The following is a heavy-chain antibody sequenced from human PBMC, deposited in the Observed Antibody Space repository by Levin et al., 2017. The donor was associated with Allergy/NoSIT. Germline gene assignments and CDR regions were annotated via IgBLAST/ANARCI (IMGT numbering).Heavy chain of an antibody. V-gene: IGHV1-69*13. CDR3: ARVGYCSSTSCYKYYYYYGMDV. CDR1: GGTFSSYA. D-gene: IGHD2-2*02. CDR2: IIPIFGTA. Sequence: SVKVSCKASGGTFSSYAISWVRQAPGQGLEWMGGIIPIFGTANYAQKFQGRVTITADESTSTAYMELSSLRSEDTAVYYCARVGYCSSTSCYKYYYYYGMDVWGQGTTVTVSS. J-gene: IGHJ6*02.